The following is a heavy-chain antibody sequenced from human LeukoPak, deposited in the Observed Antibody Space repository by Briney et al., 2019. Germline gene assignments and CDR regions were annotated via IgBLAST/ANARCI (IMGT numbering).Heavy chain of an antibody. CDR1: GXSISSYY. D-gene: IGHD4-17*01. CDR3: ARLGDYFDS. CDR2: IYYSGST. V-gene: IGHV4-59*08. J-gene: IGHJ4*02. Sequence: PSETLSLTCTGSGXSISSYYWSWIRQPPGKGLEWIGYIYYSGSTNYNPSLKSRVTISVDTSKNQFSLKLSSVTAADTAVYYCARLGDYFDSWGQGTLVTVSS.